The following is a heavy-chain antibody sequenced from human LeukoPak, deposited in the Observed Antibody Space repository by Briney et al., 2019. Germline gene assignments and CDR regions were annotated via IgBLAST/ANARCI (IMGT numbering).Heavy chain of an antibody. Sequence: PGRSLRLSCAASGFTFSSYAMHWVRQAPGKGLEWVAVISYDGSNKYYADSVKGRFTISRDNSKNTLYLQMNSLRAEDTAVYYCARDSYYDFWSVPRYYGMDVWGQGTTVTVSS. CDR1: GFTFSSYA. J-gene: IGHJ6*02. D-gene: IGHD3-3*01. CDR2: ISYDGSNK. CDR3: ARDSYYDFWSVPRYYGMDV. V-gene: IGHV3-30-3*01.